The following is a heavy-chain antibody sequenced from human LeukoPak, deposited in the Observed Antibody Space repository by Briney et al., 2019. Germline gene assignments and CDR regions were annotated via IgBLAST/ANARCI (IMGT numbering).Heavy chain of an antibody. CDR3: ARGWSGYLHDAFDI. CDR2: IIPIFGTA. J-gene: IGHJ3*02. D-gene: IGHD3-3*01. CDR1: GGTFSSCA. V-gene: IGHV1-69*01. Sequence: SVKVSCKASGGTFSSCAISWVRQAPGQGLEWMGGIIPIFGTANYAQKFQGRVTITADESTSTAYMELSSLRSEDTAVYYCARGWSGYLHDAFDIWGQGTMVTVSS.